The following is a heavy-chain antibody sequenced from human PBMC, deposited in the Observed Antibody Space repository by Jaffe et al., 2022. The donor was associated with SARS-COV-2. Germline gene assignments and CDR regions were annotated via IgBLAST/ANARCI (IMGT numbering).Heavy chain of an antibody. CDR2: IYTSGST. Sequence: QVQLQESGPGLVKPSQTLSLTCTVSGGSISSGSYYWSWIRQPAGKGLEWIGRIYTSGSTNYNPSLKSRVTISVDTSKNQFSLKLSSVTAADTAVYYCARVAYYDSSGSSYDPFDIWGQGTMVTVSS. D-gene: IGHD3-22*01. V-gene: IGHV4-61*02. CDR3: ARVAYYDSSGSSYDPFDI. CDR1: GGSISSGSYY. J-gene: IGHJ3*02.